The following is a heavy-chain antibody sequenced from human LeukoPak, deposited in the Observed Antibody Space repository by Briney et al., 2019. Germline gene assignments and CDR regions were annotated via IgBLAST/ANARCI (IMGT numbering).Heavy chain of an antibody. J-gene: IGHJ4*02. D-gene: IGHD4-11*01. Sequence: GGSLRLSCAASGFTFSSYGMHWVRQAPGKGLEWVAFIRYDGSNKYYADSVKGRFTISRDNSKNTLYLQMNSLRAEDAAVYYCAKVQGVYSNYATKSESEDYWGQGTLVTASS. CDR3: AKVQGVYSNYATKSESEDY. CDR2: IRYDGSNK. CDR1: GFTFSSYG. V-gene: IGHV3-30*02.